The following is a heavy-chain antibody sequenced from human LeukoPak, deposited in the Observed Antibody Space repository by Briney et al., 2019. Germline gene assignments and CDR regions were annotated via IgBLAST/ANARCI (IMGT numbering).Heavy chain of an antibody. Sequence: PSGTLSLTCAVSGGSISNTNWWSWVRQPPGKGLEWIGEIYHSGTTNYNPSLKSRVTILVDTSKNQVSLKLSSVTAADTAVYYCARHPYYYDGSGYYDFWGQGTLVTVSS. D-gene: IGHD3-22*01. V-gene: IGHV4-4*02. CDR2: IYHSGTT. CDR3: ARHPYYYDGSGYYDF. CDR1: GGSISNTNW. J-gene: IGHJ4*02.